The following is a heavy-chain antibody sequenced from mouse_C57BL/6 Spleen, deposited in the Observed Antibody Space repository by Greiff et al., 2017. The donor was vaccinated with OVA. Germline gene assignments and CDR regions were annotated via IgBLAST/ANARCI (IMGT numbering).Heavy chain of an antibody. CDR2: IDPSDSYT. CDR3: ARRTVVARGDYFDY. Sequence: VKLQQPGAELVMPGASVKLSCKASGYTFTSYWMHWVKQRPGQGLEWIGEIDPSDSYTNYNQKFKGKSTLTVDKSSSTAYMQLSSLTSEDSAVYYCARRTVVARGDYFDYWGQGTTLTVSS. D-gene: IGHD1-1*01. J-gene: IGHJ2*01. V-gene: IGHV1-69*01. CDR1: GYTFTSYW.